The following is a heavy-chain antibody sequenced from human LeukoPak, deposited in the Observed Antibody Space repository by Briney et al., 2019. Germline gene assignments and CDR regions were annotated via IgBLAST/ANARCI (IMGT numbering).Heavy chain of an antibody. J-gene: IGHJ4*02. CDR1: GYTFTGYY. Sequence: GASVKVSCKASGYTFTGYYMHWVRQAPGQGLEWMGWINPNSGGTNYAQKFQGRVTMTRDTSISTAYMELSRLRSDDTAVYYCAREARDVIYDFLPGNYPSFDSGGRGTLVTVSS. CDR2: INPNSGGT. CDR3: AREARDVIYDFLPGNYPSFDS. D-gene: IGHD3-9*01. V-gene: IGHV1-2*02.